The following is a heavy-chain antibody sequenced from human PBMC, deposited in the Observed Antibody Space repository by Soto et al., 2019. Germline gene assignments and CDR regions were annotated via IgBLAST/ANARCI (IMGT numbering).Heavy chain of an antibody. CDR2: ISYDGSNK. D-gene: IGHD2-15*01. Sequence: GGSLRLSCAASGFTFSSYAMHWVRQAPGKGLEWVAVISYDGSNKYYADSVKGRFTISRDNSKNTLYLQMNSLRAEDTAVYYCARVGGGSLHHYYGMDVWGQGTTVTVSS. V-gene: IGHV3-30-3*01. J-gene: IGHJ6*02. CDR3: ARVGGGSLHHYYGMDV. CDR1: GFTFSSYA.